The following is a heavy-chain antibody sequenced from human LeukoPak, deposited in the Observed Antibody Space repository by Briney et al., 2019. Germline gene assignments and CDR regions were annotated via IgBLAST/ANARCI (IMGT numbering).Heavy chain of an antibody. CDR2: VLYSGTT. D-gene: IGHD5/OR15-5a*01. Sequence: SETLSLTCDVSGASISDSPYYWGWIRQSPGKGLEWIGSVLYSGTTHYNPSLENRVSVSVDTSKDQFSLDLRSVTAADTALYYCARHDFGVYDFSASDIWGQGTLIRVSS. CDR1: GASISDSPYY. CDR3: ARHDFGVYDFSASDI. J-gene: IGHJ3*02. V-gene: IGHV4-39*01.